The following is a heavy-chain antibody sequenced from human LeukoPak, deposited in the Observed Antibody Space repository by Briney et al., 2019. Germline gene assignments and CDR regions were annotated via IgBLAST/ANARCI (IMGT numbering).Heavy chain of an antibody. CDR2: ISRDGTT. CDR1: GGSIDITNY. V-gene: IGHV4-4*02. CDR3: TREDRPFCPFAY. D-gene: IGHD3-22*01. J-gene: IGHJ4*02. Sequence: PSETLSLTCGASGGSIDITNYWSWVRQAPGKGLEWIGEISRDGTTNYNPSLRSRVAMSFDRANNQFSLSLTSVTAADTAVYYCTREDRPFCPFAYWGQGVLVTVSS.